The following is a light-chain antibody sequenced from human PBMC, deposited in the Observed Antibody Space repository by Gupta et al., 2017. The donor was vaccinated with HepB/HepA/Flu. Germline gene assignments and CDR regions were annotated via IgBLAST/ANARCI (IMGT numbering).Light chain of an antibody. CDR2: YDD. CDR1: WSNIGDNT. CDR3: AAWDDSRNGLV. J-gene: IGLJ3*02. Sequence: QSVVTQPPSVSAAPRQRVTISCSGSWSNIGDNTVSWYQQRPEKAPKLLMYYDDLRPSGVADRFSGSKSGTSASLTISGLQAEDEADYYCAAWDDSRNGLVFGGGTKLTVL. V-gene: IGLV1-36*01.